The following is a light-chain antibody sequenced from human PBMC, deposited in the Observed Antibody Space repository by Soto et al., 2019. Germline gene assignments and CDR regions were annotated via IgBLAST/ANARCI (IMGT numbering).Light chain of an antibody. CDR3: SSYATSSTLVL. J-gene: IGLJ3*02. CDR1: SSDVGGSNH. CDR2: DVS. Sequence: QSALTQPASVSGSPGQSITISCTGTSSDVGGSNHVSWYQQHPGKARKLMIFDVSTRPSGVSNRFSGSKSGNTASLTISGLQAEDEADYYCSSYATSSTLVLFGGGTKLTVL. V-gene: IGLV2-14*01.